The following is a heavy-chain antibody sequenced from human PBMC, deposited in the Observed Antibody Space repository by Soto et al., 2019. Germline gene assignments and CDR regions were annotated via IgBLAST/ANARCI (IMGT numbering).Heavy chain of an antibody. Sequence: PSETLSLTCAVYGGSFSGYYWSWIRQPPGKGLEWIGEINHSGSTNYNPSLKSRVTISVDTSKNQFSLKLSSVTDADTAVYYCARGGHTTRAAAPQNTTNWFDPWGQGTLVTVSS. D-gene: IGHD6-6*01. V-gene: IGHV4-34*01. J-gene: IGHJ5*02. CDR3: ARGGHTTRAAAPQNTTNWFDP. CDR1: GGSFSGYY. CDR2: INHSGST.